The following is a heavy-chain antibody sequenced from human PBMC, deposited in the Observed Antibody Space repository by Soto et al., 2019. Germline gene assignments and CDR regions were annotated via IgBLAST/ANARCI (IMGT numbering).Heavy chain of an antibody. CDR1: GYTFTSYD. CDR2: MKPNSGNT. D-gene: IGHD4-17*01. V-gene: IGHV1-8*01. Sequence: QVQLVQSGAEVKKPGASVKVSCKASGYTFTSYDINWVRQATGQGLEWMGWMKPNSGNTGYAQEFQGRVTMTRNISISTAYMELCSMRSEETAVYYCASTLYGDNVDYWGQGTLVTVSS. CDR3: ASTLYGDNVDY. J-gene: IGHJ4*02.